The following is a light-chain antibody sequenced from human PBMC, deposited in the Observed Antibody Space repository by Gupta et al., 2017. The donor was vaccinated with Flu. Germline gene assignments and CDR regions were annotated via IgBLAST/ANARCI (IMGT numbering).Light chain of an antibody. V-gene: IGKV3-15*01. J-gene: IGKJ1*01. CDR2: DAS. CDR1: QSVSSN. CDR3: QQYKRPPWT. Sequence: EIVMTQSPATLFVSPGERATLSCRASQSVSSNLAWYQQKPGQAPRLLIDDASTRATGSPPRLIGSVSGTECTRTSSSLQSEDFARYDCQQYKRPPWTFGQGTKVEIQ.